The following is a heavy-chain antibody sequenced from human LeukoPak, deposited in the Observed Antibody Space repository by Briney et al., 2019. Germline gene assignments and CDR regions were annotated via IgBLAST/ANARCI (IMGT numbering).Heavy chain of an antibody. Sequence: PGGSLRLSCAASGFTFSNYSMNWVRQAPGKGLEWVSSISSSSSYLYYADSVKGRFTISRDNAKNSLYLQMNSLRAEDTAVYYCARERGYSYGYSDYWGQGTLVTVSS. D-gene: IGHD5-18*01. J-gene: IGHJ4*02. CDR3: ARERGYSYGYSDY. CDR2: ISSSSSYL. V-gene: IGHV3-21*01. CDR1: GFTFSNYS.